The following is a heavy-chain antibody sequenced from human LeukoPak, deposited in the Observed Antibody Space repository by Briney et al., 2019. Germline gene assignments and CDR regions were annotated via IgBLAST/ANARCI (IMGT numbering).Heavy chain of an antibody. V-gene: IGHV1-2*02. J-gene: IGHJ4*02. CDR1: GYTFTDYY. Sequence: GASVKVSCKASGYTFTDYYIHWVRQAPGQGLEWMGWINPNSGGTNYAQKFYARVTMTRHTSISTAYMELSRLRSDDTSVFYCARSPHILTGENFDYWGQGTLVTVSS. D-gene: IGHD3-9*01. CDR2: INPNSGGT. CDR3: ARSPHILTGENFDY.